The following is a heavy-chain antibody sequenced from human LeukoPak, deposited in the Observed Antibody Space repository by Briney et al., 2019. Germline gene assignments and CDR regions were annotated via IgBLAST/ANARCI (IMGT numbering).Heavy chain of an antibody. J-gene: IGHJ4*02. Sequence: SETLSLTCSVSSASVTSHHWAWIRQPAGKGLEWVGRVHFSGSTNYNPSLRSRVAISLDKSKNEVSLTLKSVSAADTAVYYCTRDESSRDDSVGYHYWGRGVLVTVSS. D-gene: IGHD3-22*01. CDR2: VHFSGST. V-gene: IGHV4-4*07. CDR3: TRDESSRDDSVGYHY. CDR1: SASVTSHH.